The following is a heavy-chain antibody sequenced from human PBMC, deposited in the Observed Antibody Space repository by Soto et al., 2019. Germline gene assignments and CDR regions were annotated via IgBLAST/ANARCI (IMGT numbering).Heavy chain of an antibody. V-gene: IGHV4-4*02. CDR2: IFHNGNT. J-gene: IGHJ6*02. Sequence: QVQLQESGPGLVKPSGTQSITCAVSGGSISSSNWWSWVRQPPGKGLEWIGEIFHNGNTYSNPSLTGRVTMSVDKSKNQFSLNLNSVTAADTAVYYCASRTYAMDVWGQGTTVTVSS. CDR1: GGSISSSNW. CDR3: ASRTYAMDV.